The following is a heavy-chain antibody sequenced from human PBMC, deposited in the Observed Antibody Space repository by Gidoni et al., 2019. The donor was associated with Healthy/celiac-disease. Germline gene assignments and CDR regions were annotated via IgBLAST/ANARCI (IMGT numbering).Heavy chain of an antibody. V-gene: IGHV4-34*01. CDR3: ARGRRHIVVVTAIPRLAPGFDY. J-gene: IGHJ4*02. CDR2: INHSGST. CDR1: GGSFSGYY. Sequence: QVQLQQWGAGLLKPSETLSLTCAVYGGSFSGYYLDWTRQPPGKGLEWIGEINHSGSTNYNPSLKSRVTISVDTSKNQFSLKLSSVTAADTAVYYCARGRRHIVVVTAIPRLAPGFDYWGQGTLVTVSS. D-gene: IGHD2-21*02.